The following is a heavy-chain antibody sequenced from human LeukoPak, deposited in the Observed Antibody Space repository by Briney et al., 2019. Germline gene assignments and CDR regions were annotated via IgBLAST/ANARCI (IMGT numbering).Heavy chain of an antibody. Sequence: SVKVSFKASGGTFSSYAISWVRQAPGQGLEWMGGIIPIFGTANYAQKFQGRVTITTDESTSTAYMELSSLRSEDTAVYYCASGGFFFRNYYYYMDVWGKGTTVTVSS. CDR2: IIPIFGTA. J-gene: IGHJ6*03. D-gene: IGHD2/OR15-2a*01. V-gene: IGHV1-69*05. CDR3: ASGGFFFRNYYYYMDV. CDR1: GGTFSSYA.